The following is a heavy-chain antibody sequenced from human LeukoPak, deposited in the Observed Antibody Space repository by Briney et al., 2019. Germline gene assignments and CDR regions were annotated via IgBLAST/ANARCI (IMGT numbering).Heavy chain of an antibody. V-gene: IGHV3-43*02. CDR2: ISGDGVST. CDR3: ARESGKFDY. J-gene: IGHJ4*02. Sequence: PGGSLRLSCVASGLPIGDFAMHWVRQAPGQGVEGVSLISGDGVSTFFTDSVKGRFSIFRDNSKNFLFLEMSSLRTEDTAMYYCARESGKFDYWGQGTLVAVSS. CDR1: GLPIGDFA.